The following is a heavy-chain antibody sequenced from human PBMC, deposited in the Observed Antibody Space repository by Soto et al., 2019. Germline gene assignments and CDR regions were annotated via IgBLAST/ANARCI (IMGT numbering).Heavy chain of an antibody. Sequence: ASVKVSCKASGYTFTSYYMHWLRQAPGQGLEWMGIINPSGGSTSYAQKFQGRVTMTRDTSTSTVYMELSSLRSEDTAVYYCARAGTVSPDYYYYYGMDVWGQGTTVTVSS. CDR2: INPSGGST. V-gene: IGHV1-46*01. D-gene: IGHD4-4*01. J-gene: IGHJ6*02. CDR1: GYTFTSYY. CDR3: ARAGTVSPDYYYYYGMDV.